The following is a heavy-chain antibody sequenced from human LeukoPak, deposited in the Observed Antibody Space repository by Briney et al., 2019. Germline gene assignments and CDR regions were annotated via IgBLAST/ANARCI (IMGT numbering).Heavy chain of an antibody. V-gene: IGHV5-51*01. J-gene: IGHJ4*02. CDR1: GYSFTSYW. Sequence: GESLKISCKGSGYSFTSYWIGWVRQMPGKGLEWMGIIYPGDSDTRYSPSFQGQVTISADKSISTAYLQWSSLKASDTAMYYCARRDPYCGGGCPVDYWGQGTLVTVSS. D-gene: IGHD2-21*02. CDR2: IYPGDSDT. CDR3: ARRDPYCGGGCPVDY.